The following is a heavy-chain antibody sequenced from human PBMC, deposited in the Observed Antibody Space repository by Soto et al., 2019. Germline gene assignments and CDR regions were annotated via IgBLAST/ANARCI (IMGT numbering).Heavy chain of an antibody. V-gene: IGHV1-69*13. CDR2: IIPIFGTA. D-gene: IGHD3-22*01. CDR1: GGTFSSYA. CDR3: AKDHGHYDSSVSLGVPDWVAQIRYFDY. J-gene: IGHJ4*02. Sequence: SVKVSCKASGGTFSSYAISWVRQAPGQGLEWMGGIIPIFGTANYAQKFQGRVTITADESTSTAYMELSSLRSEDTAVYYCAKDHGHYDSSVSLGVPDWVAQIRYFDYWGQGTLVTVSS.